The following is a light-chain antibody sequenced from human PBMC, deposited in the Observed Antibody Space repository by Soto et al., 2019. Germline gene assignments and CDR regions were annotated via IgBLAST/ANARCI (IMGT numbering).Light chain of an antibody. Sequence: TPMTQSPSTLSASLGHRVTITCRASQGIVRWLAWYQQKPGQAPKLLIYDASSWESGVPSRFSGSGAGTEFTLTISSLQPDDFATYYCQHYYGFSRTFGQGTKVDIK. J-gene: IGKJ1*01. CDR1: QGIVRW. CDR3: QHYYGFSRT. CDR2: DAS. V-gene: IGKV1-5*01.